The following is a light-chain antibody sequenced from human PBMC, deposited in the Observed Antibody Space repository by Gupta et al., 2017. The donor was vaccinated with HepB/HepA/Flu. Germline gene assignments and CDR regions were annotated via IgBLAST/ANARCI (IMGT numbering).Light chain of an antibody. CDR2: EDT. Sequence: SYELTQPPSVSVSPGQTASITCSGDKLGDKDVCWYQQKPGQSPVLFIYEDTKRPSGIPERFSGSNSGNTATLTIRGTHAMDEADYYCQAWDSSTFVFGTGTKVTVL. CDR1: KLGDKD. CDR3: QAWDSSTFV. V-gene: IGLV3-1*01. J-gene: IGLJ1*01.